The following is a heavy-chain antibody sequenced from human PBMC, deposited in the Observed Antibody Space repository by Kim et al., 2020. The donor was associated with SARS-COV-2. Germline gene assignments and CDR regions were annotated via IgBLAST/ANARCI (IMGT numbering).Heavy chain of an antibody. CDR3: ARDTDSGYFQH. V-gene: IGHV4-59*13. D-gene: IGHD3-10*01. Sequence: SETLSLTCTVSGGSISSYYWSWIRQPPGKGLEWIGYIYYSGSTNYNPSLKSRVTISVDTSKNQFSLKLSSVTAADTAVYYCARDTDSGYFQHWGQGTLVTVSS. CDR1: GGSISSYY. J-gene: IGHJ1*01. CDR2: IYYSGST.